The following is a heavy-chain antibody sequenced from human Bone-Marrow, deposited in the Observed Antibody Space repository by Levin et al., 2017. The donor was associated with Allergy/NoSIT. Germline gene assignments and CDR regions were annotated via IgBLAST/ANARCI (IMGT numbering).Heavy chain of an antibody. D-gene: IGHD3-22*01. CDR3: TTDLLIEKYYYDIGRVI. V-gene: IGHV3-15*01. Sequence: GESLKISCAASGFTFSNAWMSWVRQAPGKGLEWVGRIKSKTDGGTTDYAAPVKGRFTISRDDSKNTLYLQMNSLKTEDTAVYYCTTDLLIEKYYYDIGRVIWGQGTMVTVSS. CDR1: GFTFSNAW. J-gene: IGHJ3*02. CDR2: IKSKTDGGTT.